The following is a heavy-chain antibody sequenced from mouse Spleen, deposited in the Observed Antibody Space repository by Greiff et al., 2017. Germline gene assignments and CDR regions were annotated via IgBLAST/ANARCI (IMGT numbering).Heavy chain of an antibody. CDR2: IYPRSGNT. V-gene: IGHV1-81*01. CDR3: ARGNLYGNLFAY. Sequence: VQLQESGAELARPGASVKLSCKASGYTFTSYGISWVKQRTGQGLEWIGEIYPRSGNTYYNEKFKGKATLTADKSSSTAYMELRSLTSEDSAVYFCARGNLYGNLFAYWGQGTLVTVSA. J-gene: IGHJ3*01. D-gene: IGHD2-1*01. CDR1: GYTFTSYG.